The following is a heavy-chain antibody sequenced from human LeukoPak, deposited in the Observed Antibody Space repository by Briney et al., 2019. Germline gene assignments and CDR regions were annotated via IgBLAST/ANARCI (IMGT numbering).Heavy chain of an antibody. V-gene: IGHV4-59*12. CDR2: IYHSGST. D-gene: IGHD3-10*02. CDR3: AREGGYIRIGMYGGGFAFDI. CDR1: GGSISSYY. J-gene: IGHJ3*02. Sequence: SETLSLTCTVSGGSISSYYWSWIRQPPGKGLEWIGYIYHSGSTYYNPSLKSRVTISVDRSKNQFSLKLSSVTAADTAVYYCAREGGYIRIGMYGGGFAFDIWGQGTMVTVSS.